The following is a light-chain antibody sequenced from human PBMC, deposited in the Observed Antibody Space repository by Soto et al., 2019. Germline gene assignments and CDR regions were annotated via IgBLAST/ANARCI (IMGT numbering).Light chain of an antibody. V-gene: IGKV1-9*01. CDR1: QGISSY. CDR3: QQLNSYPLVT. J-gene: IGKJ3*01. Sequence: GDRVTITCRASQGISSYLAWYQQKPGKAPKLLIYAASTLQSGVPSRFSGSGSGTEFTLTISSLQPEDFATYYCQQLNSYPLVTFSPGTKVDIK. CDR2: AAS.